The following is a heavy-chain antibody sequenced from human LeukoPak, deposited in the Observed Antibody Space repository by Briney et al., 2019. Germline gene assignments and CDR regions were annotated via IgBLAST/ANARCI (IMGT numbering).Heavy chain of an antibody. CDR1: GYTFTNYS. Sequence: ASVKVSCKASGYTFTNYSISWVRQAPGQGLEWMGWISAYSGNTHYSHKLQGRVTMTTDTSTSTGYMELRSLRSDDTAVYYCARGGYSGSYNYYYYMDVWGKGTTVTVSS. CDR3: ARGGYSGSYNYYYYMDV. D-gene: IGHD1-26*01. J-gene: IGHJ6*03. V-gene: IGHV1-18*01. CDR2: ISAYSGNT.